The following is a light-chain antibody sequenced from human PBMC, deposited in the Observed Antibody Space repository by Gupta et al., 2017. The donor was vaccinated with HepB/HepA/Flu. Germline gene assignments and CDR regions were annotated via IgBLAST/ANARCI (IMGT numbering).Light chain of an antibody. Sequence: SYELTQPPSASVSPGQTASITCSGDKLGDKYACWYQQKPGQSTVLVIYQDSKRPSGIPERFSGSNSGNTATLTIGGTQAMDEADYYCQAWDSSTAVFGTGTKVTVL. CDR2: QDS. J-gene: IGLJ1*01. CDR1: KLGDKY. V-gene: IGLV3-1*01. CDR3: QAWDSSTAV.